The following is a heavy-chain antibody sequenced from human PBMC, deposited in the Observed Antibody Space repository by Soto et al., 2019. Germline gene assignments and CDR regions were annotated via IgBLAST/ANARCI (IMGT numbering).Heavy chain of an antibody. CDR3: ATYYCSSTSCWGAFVI. J-gene: IGHJ3*02. CDR2: FDPEDGET. CDR1: GYTLTELS. Sequence: ASVKVSCKVSGYTLTELSMHWVRQAPAKGLAWMGGFDPEDGETNYAQKFQGRVTMTEETSTDTAYMELSSLRSEDTAVYYCATYYCSSTSCWGAFVIWGQGTIVTVSS. D-gene: IGHD2-2*01. V-gene: IGHV1-24*01.